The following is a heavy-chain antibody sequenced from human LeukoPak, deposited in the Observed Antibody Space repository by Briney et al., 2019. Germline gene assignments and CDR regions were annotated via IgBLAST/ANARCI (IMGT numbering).Heavy chain of an antibody. CDR2: INHSGST. CDR3: ARAPRLTVRWVPNYYYYMDV. J-gene: IGHJ6*03. CDR1: GGSFSGYY. Sequence: SETLSLTCAVYGGSFSGYYWSWIRQPPGKGLEWIGEINHSGSTNYNPSLKSRVTISVDTSKNQFSLKLSSVTAADTAVYYCARAPRLTVRWVPNYYYYMDVWGKGTTVTVSS. D-gene: IGHD4-17*01. V-gene: IGHV4-34*01.